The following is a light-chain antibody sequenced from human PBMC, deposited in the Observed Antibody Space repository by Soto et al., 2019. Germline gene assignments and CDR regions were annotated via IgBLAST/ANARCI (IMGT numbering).Light chain of an antibody. CDR2: GAS. Sequence: EIVLTQSPGTLSLSPGERATLSCRVSQSVSSSYLAWYQQKPGQAPRLLIYGASSRATGIPDRFSGGGSGTDFTLIISRLEPEDFAVYYCQQYGSSPLTFGQGTRLEIK. CDR1: QSVSSSY. CDR3: QQYGSSPLT. V-gene: IGKV3-20*01. J-gene: IGKJ5*01.